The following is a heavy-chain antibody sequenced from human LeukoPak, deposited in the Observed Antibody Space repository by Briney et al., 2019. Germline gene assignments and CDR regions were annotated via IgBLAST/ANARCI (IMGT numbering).Heavy chain of an antibody. J-gene: IGHJ6*02. V-gene: IGHV3-33*01. CDR3: ARDLITMVRGVIIGDYYYGMDV. CDR1: GFTFSSYG. Sequence: PGGSLRLSCAASGFTFSSYGMHWVRQAPGKGLEWVAVIWYDGSNKYYADSVKGRFTISRDNSKNTLYLQMNSLRAEDTAAYYCARDLITMVRGVIIGDYYYGMDVWGQGTTVTVSS. CDR2: IWYDGSNK. D-gene: IGHD3-10*01.